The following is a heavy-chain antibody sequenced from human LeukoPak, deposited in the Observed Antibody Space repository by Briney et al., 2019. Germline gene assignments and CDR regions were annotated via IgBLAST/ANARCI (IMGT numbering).Heavy chain of an antibody. Sequence: SESLSLAYAVYGESFRAYYWGSIRQPPGRGLEWNGEMNQSGNTNHNPSLKSRVTISVETSKKQFSLRVSSVTAADTAVYYCARRSGGKTIDDWGQGTLVTVSS. CDR3: ARRSGGKTIDD. D-gene: IGHD4-23*01. J-gene: IGHJ4*02. CDR1: GESFRAYY. CDR2: MNQSGNT. V-gene: IGHV4-34*01.